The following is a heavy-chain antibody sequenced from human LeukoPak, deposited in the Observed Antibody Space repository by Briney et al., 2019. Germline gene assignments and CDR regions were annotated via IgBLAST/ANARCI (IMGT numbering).Heavy chain of an antibody. V-gene: IGHV3-66*01. D-gene: IGHD5-18*01. J-gene: IGHJ4*02. CDR2: IYSGGST. CDR3: ARVEGYSYGYLDY. CDR1: GFTVSSNY. Sequence: GGYLRLSFSASGFTVSSNYMSWVRPAPGKGVEWVSVIYSGGSTYYADSVKGRFTISRDNSKNTLYLQMNSLSAEDTAVYYCARVEGYSYGYLDYWGQGTLVTVSS.